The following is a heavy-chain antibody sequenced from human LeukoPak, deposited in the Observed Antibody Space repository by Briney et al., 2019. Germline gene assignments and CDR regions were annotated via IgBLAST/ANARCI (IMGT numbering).Heavy chain of an antibody. CDR3: ARGFDSGYDLFDY. CDR2: INPNSGGT. Sequence: ASVKVSCKASGYSFTGYYMHWVRQAPGQGLEWMGWINPNSGGTNYAQKFQGRVTMTRDTSISTAYMELSRLRSDDTAVYYCARGFDSGYDLFDYWGQGTLVTVSS. J-gene: IGHJ4*02. D-gene: IGHD5-12*01. V-gene: IGHV1-2*02. CDR1: GYSFTGYY.